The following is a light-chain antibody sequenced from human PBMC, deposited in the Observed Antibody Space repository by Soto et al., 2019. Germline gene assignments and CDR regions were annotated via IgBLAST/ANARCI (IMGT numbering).Light chain of an antibody. CDR2: DAS. Sequence: EIVLTQSPGTLSLSPGERATLSRRASQSVSSSYLAWYQQKPGQAPRLLIYDASNRATGIPARFSGGGSGTDFTLTISSLEPEDFAVYYCQQRSNWPPWTFGQGTKVAI. CDR1: QSVSSSY. V-gene: IGKV3-11*01. J-gene: IGKJ1*01. CDR3: QQRSNWPPWT.